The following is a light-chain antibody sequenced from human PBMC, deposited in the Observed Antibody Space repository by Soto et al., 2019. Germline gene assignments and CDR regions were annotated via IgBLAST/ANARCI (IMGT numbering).Light chain of an antibody. Sequence: DIQMTQSPSSLSASVGDRVTITFRASQSISSYLNWYQQKPGKAPKLLIYAASSLQSGVPSRFSGSGSGTDFTLTISSLQPEDFATYYCQQSYSTPPFGQGTRLEIK. CDR3: QQSYSTPP. J-gene: IGKJ5*01. V-gene: IGKV1-39*01. CDR1: QSISSY. CDR2: AAS.